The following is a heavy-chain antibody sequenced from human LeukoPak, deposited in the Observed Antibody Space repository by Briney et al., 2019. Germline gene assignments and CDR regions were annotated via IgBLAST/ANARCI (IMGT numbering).Heavy chain of an antibody. V-gene: IGHV4-61*02. CDR2: IYTSGST. J-gene: IGHJ4*02. CDR1: GGSISSGSYY. Sequence: PSQTLSLTCTVSGGSISSGSYYWSWIRQPAGKGLEWIGRIYTSGSTNYNPSLKSRVTISVDTSKNQFSLKLSSVTAADTAVYYCARDKLSVWGQGTLVTVSS. CDR3: ARDKLSV.